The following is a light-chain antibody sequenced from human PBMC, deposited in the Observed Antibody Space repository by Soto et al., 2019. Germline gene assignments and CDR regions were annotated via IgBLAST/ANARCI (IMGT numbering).Light chain of an antibody. CDR2: LGS. J-gene: IGKJ4*01. Sequence: DIVMTQSPLSLPVTPGEPASISCRSSQSLLHSNGYNYLDWYLQKPGQSPQLLIYLGSNRASGVPDRFSGSGSGPDFTLKISRVEAEDVGVYYCMQALQTPLTFGGGTKVDIK. V-gene: IGKV2-28*01. CDR1: QSLLHSNGYNY. CDR3: MQALQTPLT.